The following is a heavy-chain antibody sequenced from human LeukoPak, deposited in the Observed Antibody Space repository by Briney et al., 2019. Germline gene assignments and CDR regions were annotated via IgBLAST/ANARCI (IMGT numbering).Heavy chain of an antibody. Sequence: GGSLRLSCAASEFTFSTYWMGWVRQAPGRGLEWVANINQDGSEKRYVDSVKGRFTISRDNAKNSLYLEMNSLRAEDTAMYYGAREKYIAYGPHEYWGQGTLVTVSS. CDR1: EFTFSTYW. CDR3: AREKYIAYGPHEY. J-gene: IGHJ4*02. V-gene: IGHV3-7*01. D-gene: IGHD2-21*01. CDR2: INQDGSEK.